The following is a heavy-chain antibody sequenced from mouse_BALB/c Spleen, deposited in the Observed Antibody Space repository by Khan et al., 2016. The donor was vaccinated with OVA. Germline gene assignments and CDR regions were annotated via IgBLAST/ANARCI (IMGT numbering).Heavy chain of an antibody. J-gene: IGHJ2*01. V-gene: IGHV1-4*01. CDR2: INPTSGYT. CDR1: GYTFTSYK. CDR3: ARTHER. Sequence: VQLQQSGAELARPGASVKMSCKASGYTFTSYKMHWVKQRPGQGLEWIGYINPTSGYTKYNQKFKDKVTLTADKSSSTAYMQLSSLTSEDSAVYYCARTHERWGQGTTLTVSS.